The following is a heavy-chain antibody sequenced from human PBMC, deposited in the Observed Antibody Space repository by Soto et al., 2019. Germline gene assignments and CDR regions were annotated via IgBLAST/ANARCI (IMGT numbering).Heavy chain of an antibody. CDR2: ISADNGKT. Sequence: ASVKVSCKASGYTFTSYGISWVRQAPGQGLEWMGGISADNGKTNYAQKLQGRVTMTTDTSTDTAYMELSSLRSDDTAVYYCATGYSSGQGAFDIWGQGTMVTVSS. V-gene: IGHV1-18*01. J-gene: IGHJ3*02. CDR1: GYTFTSYG. CDR3: ATGYSSGQGAFDI. D-gene: IGHD6-19*01.